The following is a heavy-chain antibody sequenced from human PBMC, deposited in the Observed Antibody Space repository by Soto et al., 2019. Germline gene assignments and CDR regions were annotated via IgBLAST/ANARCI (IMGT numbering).Heavy chain of an antibody. CDR3: ARDPITVSGSPRGND. Sequence: GGSLRLSCAASGFTFSSYSMNWVRQSPGKGLEWVSSISSSSSYIYYADSVKGRFTISRDNAKNSLYLQMNSLRAEDTAVYYCARDPITVSGSPRGNDWGQGTLVTVSS. CDR1: GFTFSSYS. J-gene: IGHJ4*02. D-gene: IGHD1-26*01. V-gene: IGHV3-21*01. CDR2: ISSSSSYI.